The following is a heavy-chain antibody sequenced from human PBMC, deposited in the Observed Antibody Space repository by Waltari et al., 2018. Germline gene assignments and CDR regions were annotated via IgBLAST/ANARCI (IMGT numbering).Heavy chain of an antibody. CDR3: ARRSSYCSGGSCHFDY. V-gene: IGHV5-51*01. CDR1: GYIFTGYW. Sequence: EVQLEQSGAEVKKLGESLKISCTGSGYIFTGYWIGWVRQMPGTGLEWRVRICPGDSDTTYSPSRQGQVSITADKSVTTAYLQWSSLKASDTAMYYCARRSSYCSGGSCHFDYWGQGTLVTVSS. CDR2: ICPGDSDT. J-gene: IGHJ4*02. D-gene: IGHD2-15*01.